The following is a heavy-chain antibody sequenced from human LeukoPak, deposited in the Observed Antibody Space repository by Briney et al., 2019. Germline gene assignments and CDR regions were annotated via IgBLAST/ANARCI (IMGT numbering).Heavy chain of an antibody. CDR1: GFTFSYYS. CDR2: ISSSGSSM. J-gene: IGHJ4*02. D-gene: IGHD1-1*01. V-gene: IGHV3-48*02. CDR3: ARQTTVFDN. Sequence: GGSLGLSCAASGFTFSYYSMNWVRQAPAKGLEWLSYISSSGSSMYYADSVKGRFTISRDNAQNSVYLQMNSLRDEDTAVYYCARQTTVFDNWGQGTLVTVSS.